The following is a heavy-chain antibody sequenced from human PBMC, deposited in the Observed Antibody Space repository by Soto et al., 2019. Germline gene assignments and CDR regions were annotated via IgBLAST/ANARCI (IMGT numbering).Heavy chain of an antibody. CDR2: ISAYNGNT. CDR1: GYTFTSYG. D-gene: IGHD5-18*01. V-gene: IGHV1-18*01. J-gene: IGHJ3*02. Sequence: ASVKFSCKASGYTFTSYGISWVRQAPGQGLEWMGWISAYNGNTNYAQKLQGRVTMTTDTSTSTAYMELRSLRSDDTAVYYCERDCEVYTGPTDAVDRWGQGKMVTV. CDR3: ERDCEVYTGPTDAVDR.